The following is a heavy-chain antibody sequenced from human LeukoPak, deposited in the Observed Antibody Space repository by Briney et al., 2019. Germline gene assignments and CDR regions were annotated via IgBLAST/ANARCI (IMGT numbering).Heavy chain of an antibody. CDR2: ISSSSSYI. V-gene: IGHV3-21*01. D-gene: IGHD3-10*01. Sequence: GGSLRLSCAASGFTFSSYSMNWVRQATGRGLEWVSSISSSSSYIYYADSVKGRFTISRDNAKNSLYLQMNSLRAEDTAVYYCARDAITMVRGVISPWGQGTLVTVSS. CDR1: GFTFSSYS. J-gene: IGHJ5*02. CDR3: ARDAITMVRGVISP.